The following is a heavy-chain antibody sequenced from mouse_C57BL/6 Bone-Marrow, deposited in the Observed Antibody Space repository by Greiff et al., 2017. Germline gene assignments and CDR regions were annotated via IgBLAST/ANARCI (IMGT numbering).Heavy chain of an antibody. J-gene: IGHJ2*01. CDR1: GFTFSSYA. Sequence: EVQLVESGEGLVKPGGSLKLSCAASGFTFSSYAMSWVRQTPEKRLEWVAYISSGGDYIYYADTVKGRFTISRDNARNTLYLQMGSLKSEDTAMYYCTREGGGYYVRYFDYWGQGTTLTVSS. V-gene: IGHV5-9-1*02. CDR2: ISSGGDYI. CDR3: TREGGGYYVRYFDY. D-gene: IGHD2-3*01.